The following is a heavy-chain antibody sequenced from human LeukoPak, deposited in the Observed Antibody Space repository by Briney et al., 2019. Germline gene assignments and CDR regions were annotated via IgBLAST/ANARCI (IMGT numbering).Heavy chain of an antibody. CDR2: IYHSGST. CDR3: ARAYSGSYFGAFDI. Sequence: SQTLSLTCAVSGGSISSGGYSWSWIRRPPGKGLEWIGYIYHSGSTYYNPSLKSRVTISVDRSKNQFSLKLSSVTAADTAVYYCARAYSGSYFGAFDIWGQGTMVTVSS. V-gene: IGHV4-30-2*01. D-gene: IGHD1-26*01. J-gene: IGHJ3*02. CDR1: GGSISSGGYS.